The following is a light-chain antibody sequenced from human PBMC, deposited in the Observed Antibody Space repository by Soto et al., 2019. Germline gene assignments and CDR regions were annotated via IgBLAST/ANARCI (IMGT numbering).Light chain of an antibody. J-gene: IGKJ4*01. CDR2: DAS. CDR3: QPLNSYPLT. CDR1: QGISSY. Sequence: DIQLTQSPSFVSASVGDRVTITCRASQGISSYLAWYQQKPGKAPKLLIYDASTLQSGVPSRFSGSGAGTEFNLTISSLQPEDCATYYCQPLNSYPLTFGGGTKVEIK. V-gene: IGKV1-9*01.